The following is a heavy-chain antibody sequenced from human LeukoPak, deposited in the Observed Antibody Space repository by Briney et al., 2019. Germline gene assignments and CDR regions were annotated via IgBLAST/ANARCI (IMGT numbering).Heavy chain of an antibody. D-gene: IGHD2-21*01. J-gene: IGHJ6*03. Sequence: SVKVSCKASGGTFSSYAISWVRQAPGQGLEWMGGIIPIFGTANYAQKFQGRVTITADESTSTAYMELSSLRSEDTAVYYCARDPYSGGYYYYYMDVWGKGTTVTVSS. CDR2: IIPIFGTA. V-gene: IGHV1-69*13. CDR1: GGTFSSYA. CDR3: ARDPYSGGYYYYYMDV.